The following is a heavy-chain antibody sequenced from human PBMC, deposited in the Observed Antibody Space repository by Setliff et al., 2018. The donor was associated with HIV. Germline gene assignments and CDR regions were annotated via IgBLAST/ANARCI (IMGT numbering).Heavy chain of an antibody. Sequence: NPSETLSLTCAVSGGSFSDYSWTWIRQPPGKGLEWIGEIIHSGITNYSPSLKSRVTISVDKSKNQFSLKLSSVTAAATAVYYCARGGSGSPFDYWGQGTLVTVSS. J-gene: IGHJ4*02. CDR1: GGSFSDYS. CDR2: IIHSGIT. CDR3: ARGGSGSPFDY. D-gene: IGHD1-26*01. V-gene: IGHV4-34*01.